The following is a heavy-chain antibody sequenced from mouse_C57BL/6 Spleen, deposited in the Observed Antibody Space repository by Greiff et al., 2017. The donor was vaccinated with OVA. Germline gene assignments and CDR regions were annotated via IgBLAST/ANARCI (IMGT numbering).Heavy chain of an antibody. CDR3: AYYYGGYFDV. CDR1: GYSITSGYY. V-gene: IGHV3-6*01. J-gene: IGHJ1*03. Sequence: EVQLQESGPGLVKPSQSLSLTCSVTGYSITSGYYWNWIRQFPGNKLEWMGYISYDGSNNYNPSLKNRISITRDTSKNQFFLKLNSVTTEDTATYYCAYYYGGYFDVWGTGTTVTVSS. D-gene: IGHD1-1*01. CDR2: ISYDGSN.